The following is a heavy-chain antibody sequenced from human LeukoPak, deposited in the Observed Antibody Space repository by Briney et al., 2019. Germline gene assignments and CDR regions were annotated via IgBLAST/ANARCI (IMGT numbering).Heavy chain of an antibody. CDR1: GFPFTLYN. V-gene: IGHV3-48*04. Sequence: GGSLRLSCEVSGFPFTLYNMNWVRQAPGKGLEWLSHISSSTNTIYYADSVKGRFTISRDNAKNSLYLQMNGLGAEDTAVYYCARELNGYGYYFFDYWGPGTLVTVSS. D-gene: IGHD3-16*01. J-gene: IGHJ4*02. CDR3: ARELNGYGYYFFDY. CDR2: ISSSTNTI.